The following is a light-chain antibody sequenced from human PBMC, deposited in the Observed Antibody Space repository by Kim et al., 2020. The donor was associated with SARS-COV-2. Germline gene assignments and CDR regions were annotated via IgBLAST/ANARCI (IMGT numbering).Light chain of an antibody. CDR3: QQYNVL. J-gene: IGKJ2*01. CDR1: QSITTW. CDR2: DAS. V-gene: IGKV1-5*01. Sequence: GDRVTITCRASQSITTWLAWYQQKPGKAPKLLIYDASTLHSGVPSRFSGSGYGTEFTLTISSLQPDDSATYYCQQYNVLFGQGT.